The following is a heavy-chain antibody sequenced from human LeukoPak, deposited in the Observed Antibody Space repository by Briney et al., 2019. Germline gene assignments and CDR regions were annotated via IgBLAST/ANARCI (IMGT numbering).Heavy chain of an antibody. D-gene: IGHD2-15*01. CDR3: ARDQGHCSGGSCLNWFDP. Sequence: SQTLSLTCTVSGGSISSGGYSWSWMRQPPGKGLEWIGYIYHSGSTYYNPSLKSRVTISVDRSKNQFSLKLSSVTAADTAVYYCARDQGHCSGGSCLNWFDPWGQGTLVTVSS. V-gene: IGHV4-30-2*01. CDR2: IYHSGST. J-gene: IGHJ5*02. CDR1: GGSISSGGYS.